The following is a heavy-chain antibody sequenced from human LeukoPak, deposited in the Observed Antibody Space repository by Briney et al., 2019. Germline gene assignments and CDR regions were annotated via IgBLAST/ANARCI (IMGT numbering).Heavy chain of an antibody. CDR2: INPNSGAT. Sequence: ASVTVSCEASEYTFTGYYMHWVRQAPGQGLEWMGWINPNSGATDYAQNFQGRVTLTRDTSISTAYMELSRLRSDDTAVYYCASGYRFGNWGQGTLVTVSS. V-gene: IGHV1-2*02. D-gene: IGHD5-18*01. CDR3: ASGYRFGN. J-gene: IGHJ4*02. CDR1: EYTFTGYY.